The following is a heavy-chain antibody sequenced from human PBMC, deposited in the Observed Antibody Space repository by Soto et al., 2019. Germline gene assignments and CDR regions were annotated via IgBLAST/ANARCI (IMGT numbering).Heavy chain of an antibody. CDR1: GYTFTSYG. CDR2: ISAYNGNT. J-gene: IGHJ3*02. V-gene: IGHV1-18*01. D-gene: IGHD3-3*01. CDR3: ARDSPDDFWSGYYTGPLDAFDI. Sequence: GASVKVSCKASGYTFTSYGFSWVRQAPGQGLEWMGWISAYNGNTNYAQKLQGRVTMTTDTSTSTAYMEPRSLRSDDTAVYYCARDSPDDFWSGYYTGPLDAFDIWGQGTMVTVSS.